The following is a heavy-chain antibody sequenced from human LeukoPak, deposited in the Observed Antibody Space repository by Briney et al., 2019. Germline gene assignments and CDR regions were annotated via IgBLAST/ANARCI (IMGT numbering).Heavy chain of an antibody. D-gene: IGHD3-10*02. CDR2: IRASGGTA. V-gene: IGHV3-23*01. Sequence: GGTLRLSCSASGFTFSSYAMSWVRQAPGKGLEWVSAIRASGGTAYYADSVKGRFTISGDNSKNTLYMQMNSLRAEDTAVYYCAKDGLFGEGYYFDYWGQGTLVTVSS. CDR1: GFTFSSYA. CDR3: AKDGLFGEGYYFDY. J-gene: IGHJ4*02.